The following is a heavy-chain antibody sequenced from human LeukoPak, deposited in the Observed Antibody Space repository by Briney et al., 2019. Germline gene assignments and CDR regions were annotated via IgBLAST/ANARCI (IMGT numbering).Heavy chain of an antibody. J-gene: IGHJ4*02. CDR3: AAGFSLPSLYEH. D-gene: IGHD2-8*01. CDR1: GGSFSGYY. CDR2: INHSGST. V-gene: IGHV4-34*01. Sequence: PSETLSLTCAVYGGSFSGYYWSWIRQPPGKGLEWIGEINHSGSTNYNPSLKSRVTISVDTSKNQFSLKLSSVTAADTALYFCAAGFSLPSLYEHWGQGILVAVSS.